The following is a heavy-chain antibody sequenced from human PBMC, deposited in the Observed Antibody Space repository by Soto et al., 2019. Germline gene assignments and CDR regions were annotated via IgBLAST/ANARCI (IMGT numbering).Heavy chain of an antibody. J-gene: IGHJ4*02. CDR3: ARRPSEGHCSGGTCYQPFVS. CDR1: GGSISSSSDY. Sequence: QLQLQESGPGLVKPSATLSLTGAVSGGSISSSSDYWGWIRQPPGKGLEWLGSIYYSGSTYYNPSLKSRVTISVDTSKNHFSLRMSSVTAADTAVYYCARRPSEGHCSGGTCYQPFVSWGQGTLVTVSS. V-gene: IGHV4-39*02. CDR2: IYYSGST. D-gene: IGHD2-15*01.